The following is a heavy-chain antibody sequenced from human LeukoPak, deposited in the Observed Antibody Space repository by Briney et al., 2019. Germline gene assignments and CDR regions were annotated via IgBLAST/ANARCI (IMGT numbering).Heavy chain of an antibody. J-gene: IGHJ4*02. Sequence: GGSLRLSCAASGFTFSSYDMHWVRQTPGKGLEWVSAIGTGGDTYYPDSVKGRFTVSRENAENSLYLQMNSLRAGDTAVYYCAREVLDSYSSGWQFDYWGQGTLVTVSS. D-gene: IGHD6-19*01. V-gene: IGHV3-13*04. CDR3: AREVLDSYSSGWQFDY. CDR1: GFTFSSYD. CDR2: IGTGGDT.